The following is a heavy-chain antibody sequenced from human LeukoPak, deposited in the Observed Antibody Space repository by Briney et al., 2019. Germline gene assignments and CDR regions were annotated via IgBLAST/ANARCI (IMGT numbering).Heavy chain of an antibody. D-gene: IGHD7-27*01. CDR2: IYPGDSDT. J-gene: IGHJ3*02. CDR1: GYSFTNYW. V-gene: IGHV5-51*01. CDR3: ARPANWEWDIDAFDI. Sequence: GESLKISCKGSGYSFTNYWIGWVRQMPGKGLEWMGIIYPGDSDTRYSPSFQGQVTISADKSISTAYLQWSSLKASDTAMYYCARPANWEWDIDAFDIWGQGTMVTVSS.